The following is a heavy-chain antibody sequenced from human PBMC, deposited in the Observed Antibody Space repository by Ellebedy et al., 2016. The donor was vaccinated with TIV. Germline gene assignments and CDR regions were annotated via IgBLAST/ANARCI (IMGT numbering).Heavy chain of an antibody. J-gene: IGHJ4*02. CDR1: GGSVSSTRYY. Sequence: MPSETLSLTCSVSGGSVSSTRYYWAWIRQPPGKGLEYIGSVYYSGSPYYNPSFKSRVTLYADTSKNQFSLNLRTVTAADTAVYYCARTDPWQPIDDWGQGILVSVSS. V-gene: IGHV4-39*01. CDR2: VYYSGSP. D-gene: IGHD2-21*02. CDR3: ARTDPWQPIDD.